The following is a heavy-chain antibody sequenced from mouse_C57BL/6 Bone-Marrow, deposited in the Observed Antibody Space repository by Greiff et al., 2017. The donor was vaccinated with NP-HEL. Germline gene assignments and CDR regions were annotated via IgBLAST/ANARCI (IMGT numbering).Heavy chain of an antibody. J-gene: IGHJ4*01. D-gene: IGHD2-4*01. Sequence: VKLMESGPGLVAPSQRLSITCTVSGFSLTSYAISWVRQPPGKGLEWRGVIWTGGGTNYNSALKSRLSISKDNSKSQVFLKMNSLQTDDTARYYCAKRDYDGDMDYWGQGTSVTVSS. V-gene: IGHV2-9-1*01. CDR2: IWTGGGT. CDR3: AKRDYDGDMDY. CDR1: GFSLTSYA.